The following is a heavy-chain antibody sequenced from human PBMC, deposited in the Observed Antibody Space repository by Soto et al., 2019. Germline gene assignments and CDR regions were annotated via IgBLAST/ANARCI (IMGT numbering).Heavy chain of an antibody. CDR1: GFTFSDYA. CDR3: AKGGRQWLVRSEFNY. J-gene: IGHJ4*02. CDR2: VSHDGRNT. V-gene: IGHV3-30*18. Sequence: VQLVESGGGVVQPGRSLRLSCAASGFTFSDYAMHWVRQAPGKGLEWVAVVSHDGRNTHYADSVKGRLPISRDSSKNRVSLEMTSLTAEDTAVYYCAKGGRQWLVRSEFNYWGQGALVTVSS. D-gene: IGHD6-19*01.